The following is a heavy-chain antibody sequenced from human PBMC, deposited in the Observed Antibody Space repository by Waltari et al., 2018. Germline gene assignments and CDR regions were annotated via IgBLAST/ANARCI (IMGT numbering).Heavy chain of an antibody. Sequence: QVQLQQWGAGLLKPSETLSLTCAVYGGSFSGYYWSWIRQPPGKGLEWIGEINHSGSTNYNPSLKSRVTISVDTSKNQFSLKLSSVTAADTAVYYCARVRRAVAAAARSRQFDYWGQGTLVTVSS. J-gene: IGHJ4*02. CDR2: INHSGST. D-gene: IGHD6-13*01. V-gene: IGHV4-34*01. CDR3: ARVRRAVAAAARSRQFDY. CDR1: GGSFSGYY.